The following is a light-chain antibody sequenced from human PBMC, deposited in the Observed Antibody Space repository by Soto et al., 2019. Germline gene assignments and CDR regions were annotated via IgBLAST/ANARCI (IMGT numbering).Light chain of an antibody. J-gene: IGKJ2*01. CDR3: QSYGRSTLLYT. V-gene: IGKV3-20*01. CDR1: QSITSNY. CDR2: GAS. Sequence: EIVLTQSPGTLSLSPGERATLSCRASQSITSNYLAWYQQRPGQAPRLLIYGASTRAAGVPDRFSGSGSGTDFTLTITRLGPEDFAVYYCQSYGRSTLLYTFGQGTRL.